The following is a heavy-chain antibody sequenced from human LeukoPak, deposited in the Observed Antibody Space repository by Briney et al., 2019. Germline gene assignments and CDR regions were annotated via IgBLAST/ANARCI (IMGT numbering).Heavy chain of an antibody. CDR3: ARDLGVFVAALDY. V-gene: IGHV3-30*02. J-gene: IGHJ4*02. D-gene: IGHD3-16*01. Sequence: GGSLRLSCAASGFTFSRYGMQWVRQAPGKGLEWVTSIRYDASDKYYAESVKGRFTISRDNAKNSLYLQMNSLRAEDTAVYYCARDLGVFVAALDYWGQGTLVTVSS. CDR2: IRYDASDK. CDR1: GFTFSRYG.